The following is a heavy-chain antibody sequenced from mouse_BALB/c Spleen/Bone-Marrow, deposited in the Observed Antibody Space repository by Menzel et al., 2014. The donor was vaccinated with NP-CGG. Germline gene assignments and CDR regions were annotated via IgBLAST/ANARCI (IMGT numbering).Heavy chain of an antibody. CDR1: GFSLTDYG. Sequence: QVQLKHSGPGLVAPSQSLSITCTVSGFSLTDYGVSWIRQPPGKGLEWLGVIWGVGTTYYNSALKSRLSISKDNSKSQVFLKMNSLQTDDTAIYYCAKIYYDFDGFAHWGQGTLVTVSA. V-gene: IGHV2-6-5*01. CDR3: AKIYYDFDGFAH. D-gene: IGHD2-4*01. CDR2: IWGVGTT. J-gene: IGHJ3*01.